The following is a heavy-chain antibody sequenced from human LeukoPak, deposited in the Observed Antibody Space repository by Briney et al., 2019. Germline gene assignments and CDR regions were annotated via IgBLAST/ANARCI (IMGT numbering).Heavy chain of an antibody. D-gene: IGHD1-26*01. CDR1: EYSFATYW. CDR3: ARPLQGIVGATGFDY. Sequence: PGESLKISCQGSEYSFATYWIAWLRQMPGKGLEWMGMIYPSDSDTRYSPSFQGQVTISADKSIKTAYLQWSSLKASDTAMYYCARPLQGIVGATGFDYWGQGTLVTVSS. V-gene: IGHV5-51*01. J-gene: IGHJ4*02. CDR2: IYPSDSDT.